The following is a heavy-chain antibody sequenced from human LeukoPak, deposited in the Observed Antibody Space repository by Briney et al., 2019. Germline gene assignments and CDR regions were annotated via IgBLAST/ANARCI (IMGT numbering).Heavy chain of an antibody. CDR1: GFTFSSYG. J-gene: IGHJ4*02. CDR2: IWYDGSNK. D-gene: IGHD3-3*01. V-gene: IGHV3-33*01. Sequence: PGRSLRLSCAASGFTFSSYGMHWVRQAPGKGLEWVAVIWYDGSNKYYADSVKGRFTISRDNSKNTLYLQMNSLRAEDTAVYYCAREGDLWSGYYLPPFDYWGQGTLVTVSS. CDR3: AREGDLWSGYYLPPFDY.